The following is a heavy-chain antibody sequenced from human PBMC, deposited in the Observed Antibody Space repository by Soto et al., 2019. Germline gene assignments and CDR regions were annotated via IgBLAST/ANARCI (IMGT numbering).Heavy chain of an antibody. V-gene: IGHV3-21*01. D-gene: IGHD1-26*01. CDR1: RFTFSTYS. CDR2: ISSSSDYI. Sequence: EVQLVESGGGLVKPGGSLRLSCAASRFTFSTYSMNWVRQAPGKGLEWVSSISSSSDYIYYADSVKGRSTISRDNAKNSLYLQMNSLRAEDTAVYYCARSNPVGGTKVYWFDPWGQGTLVTVSS. J-gene: IGHJ5*02. CDR3: ARSNPVGGTKVYWFDP.